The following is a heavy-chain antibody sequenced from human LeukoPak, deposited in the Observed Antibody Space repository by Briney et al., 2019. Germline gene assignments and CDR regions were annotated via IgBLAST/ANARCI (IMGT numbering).Heavy chain of an antibody. J-gene: IGHJ6*03. CDR1: GGTFSSYA. V-gene: IGHV1-69*13. CDR3: ARVAIYDSSGYYSVDYYYMDV. D-gene: IGHD3-22*01. Sequence: SVKVSCRASGGTFSSYAISWVRQAPGQGLEWMGGIIPIFGTANYAQKFQGRVTITADESTSTAYMELSSLRSEDTAVYYCARVAIYDSSGYYSVDYYYMDVWGKGTTVTVSS. CDR2: IIPIFGTA.